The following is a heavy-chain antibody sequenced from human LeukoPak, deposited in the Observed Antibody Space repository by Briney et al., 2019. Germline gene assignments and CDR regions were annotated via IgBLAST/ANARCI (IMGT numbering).Heavy chain of an antibody. V-gene: IGHV3-48*01. CDR3: ARDLPYCSSTSCYIYYYYYMDV. D-gene: IGHD2-2*01. CDR2: ISSSSSTI. CDR1: GMPFNGYC. Sequence: GGSLTLSCAASGMPFNGYCMNWVRQAPGKGLEWVSYISSSSSTIYYADSVKGRFTISRDNAKNSLYLQMNSLRAEDTAVYYCARDLPYCSSTSCYIYYYYYMDVWGKGTTVTVSS. J-gene: IGHJ6*03.